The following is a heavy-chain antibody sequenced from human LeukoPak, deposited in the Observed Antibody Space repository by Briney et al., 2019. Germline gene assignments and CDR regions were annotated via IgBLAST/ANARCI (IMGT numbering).Heavy chain of an antibody. Sequence: ASVKVSCKASGFTFTSYYMHWVRQAPGQGLEWMGWINPNSGGTNYAQKFQGRVTMTRDTSISTAYMELSRLRSDDTAVYYCARDSGDTAMVDFDYWGQGTLVTVSS. J-gene: IGHJ4*02. CDR2: INPNSGGT. CDR3: ARDSGDTAMVDFDY. V-gene: IGHV1-2*02. CDR1: GFTFTSYY. D-gene: IGHD5-18*01.